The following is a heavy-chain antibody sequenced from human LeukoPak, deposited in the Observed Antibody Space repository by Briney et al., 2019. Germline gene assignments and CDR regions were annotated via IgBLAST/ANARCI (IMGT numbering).Heavy chain of an antibody. J-gene: IGHJ1*01. CDR1: GYTFTGYY. CDR2: INPNSGGT. CDR3: AREKVDSSGYAEYFQH. Sequence: ASVKVSCTASGYTFTGYYLFWVRQAPGQGLEWMGRINPNSGGTNYAQKFQGRVTMTRDTSISTAYMELSRLRSDDTAVYYCAREKVDSSGYAEYFQHWGHGTLVTVSS. V-gene: IGHV1-2*06. D-gene: IGHD3-22*01.